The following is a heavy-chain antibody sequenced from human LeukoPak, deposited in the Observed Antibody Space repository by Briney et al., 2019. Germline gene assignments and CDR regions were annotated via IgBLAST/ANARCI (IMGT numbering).Heavy chain of an antibody. V-gene: IGHV4-4*07. D-gene: IGHD6-13*01. Sequence: KPSETLSLTCTVSGGSMSSCYWSGLRQPAGKGLEWIGRIYTSGSTNYNPSLKSRVTISVDKSKNQFSLKLSSVTAADTAVYYCARDHIGGYSGSWYKGIEAYYFDYWGQGTLVTVSS. CDR2: IYTSGST. CDR3: ARDHIGGYSGSWYKGIEAYYFDY. CDR1: GGSMSSCY. J-gene: IGHJ4*02.